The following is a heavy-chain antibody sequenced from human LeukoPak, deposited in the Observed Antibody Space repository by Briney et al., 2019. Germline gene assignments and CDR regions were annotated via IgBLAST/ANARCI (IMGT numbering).Heavy chain of an antibody. Sequence: GGSLRLSCAASGFTFSIFAMSWVRQAPGRGLEWVSSISGTDDSTYYADSVKGRFTVSRDNSKYTLSLQMDSLRAEDTAVHYCAKRRSAVAGPRYFDYWGQGTLVTVSS. CDR3: AKRRSAVAGPRYFDY. CDR2: ISGTDDST. V-gene: IGHV3-23*01. CDR1: GFTFSIFA. D-gene: IGHD6-19*01. J-gene: IGHJ4*02.